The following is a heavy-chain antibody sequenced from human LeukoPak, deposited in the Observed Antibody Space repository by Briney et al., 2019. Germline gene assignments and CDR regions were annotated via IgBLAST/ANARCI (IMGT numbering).Heavy chain of an antibody. Sequence: SETLSLTCTVSGGSISRGDYYWSWIRQPPGKGLECIGYIHYSGSTYYNPSLKSRVTISVDTSKNQFSLKLSSVTAADTAVYYCARVLGTMVRGVEYYFDYWGQGTLVTVSS. J-gene: IGHJ4*02. CDR3: ARVLGTMVRGVEYYFDY. D-gene: IGHD3-10*01. CDR1: GGSISRGDYY. V-gene: IGHV4-30-4*01. CDR2: IHYSGST.